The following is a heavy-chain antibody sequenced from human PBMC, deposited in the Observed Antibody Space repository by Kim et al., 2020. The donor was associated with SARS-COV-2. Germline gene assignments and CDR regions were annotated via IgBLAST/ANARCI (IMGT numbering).Heavy chain of an antibody. Sequence: RVTISVDTSKNQFSLKLSSVTAADTAVYYCARSRITMIVVVIKPYYGMDVWGQGTTVTVSS. J-gene: IGHJ6*02. V-gene: IGHV4-34*01. CDR3: ARSRITMIVVVIKPYYGMDV. D-gene: IGHD3-22*01.